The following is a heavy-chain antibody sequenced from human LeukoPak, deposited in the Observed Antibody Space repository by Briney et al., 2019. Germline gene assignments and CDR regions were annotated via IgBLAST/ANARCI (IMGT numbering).Heavy chain of an antibody. Sequence: GGSLRLSCAASGFTFSRHAMIWVRQAPGKGLEWVSAISGSGADTYYADSVKGRFTTFRDNSKNTVYLRMNSLRAEDTAIYYCAEDPWGSRGYFDYWGQGTLVTVSS. V-gene: IGHV3-23*01. CDR2: ISGSGADT. J-gene: IGHJ4*02. D-gene: IGHD7-27*01. CDR3: AEDPWGSRGYFDY. CDR1: GFTFSRHA.